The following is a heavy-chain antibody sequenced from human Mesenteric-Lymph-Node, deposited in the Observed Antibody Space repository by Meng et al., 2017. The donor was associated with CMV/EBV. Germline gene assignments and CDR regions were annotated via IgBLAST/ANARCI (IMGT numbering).Heavy chain of an antibody. CDR1: GDSVSSNSAA. CDR2: TYYRSKWYN. CDR3: ARDSLDFWSGYSGLDV. V-gene: IGHV6-1*01. Sequence: LRLSCDISGDSVSSNSAAWNWIRQSPSRGLEWLGRTYYRSKWYNDYAVSVKSRITINPDTSKNQFSLQLNSVTPEDTAVYYCARDSLDFWSGYSGLDVWGQGTTVTVSS. J-gene: IGHJ6*02. D-gene: IGHD3-3*01.